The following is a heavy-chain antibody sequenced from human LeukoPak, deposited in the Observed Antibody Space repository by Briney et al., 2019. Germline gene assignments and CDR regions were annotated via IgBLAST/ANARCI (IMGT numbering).Heavy chain of an antibody. CDR2: LSGDGTKM. D-gene: IGHD3-9*01. CDR1: GFTLSTYA. J-gene: IGHJ4*02. Sequence: GGSLRLSCAASGFTLSTYAMSWDRQAPGKGLEWVSGLSGDGTKMYYAESVRGRFTISRDISKNTLSLQMSSLRAEDTAIYYCARLAANHFDYWGQGTLVTVSS. V-gene: IGHV3-23*01. CDR3: ARLAANHFDY.